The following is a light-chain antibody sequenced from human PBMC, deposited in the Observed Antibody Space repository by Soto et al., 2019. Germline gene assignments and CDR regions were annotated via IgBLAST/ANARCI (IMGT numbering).Light chain of an antibody. CDR3: QQYNSYSPVT. CDR1: QSISSW. CDR2: DAS. J-gene: IGKJ2*01. V-gene: IGKV1-5*01. Sequence: DIQMTQSPSTLSASVGDRVTITCRASQSISSWLAWYQQKPGKAPKFLIYDASSLESGVPSRFSGSGSGTEFPLTISSLQPDDCATYYCQQYNSYSPVTFGQGTKLEIK.